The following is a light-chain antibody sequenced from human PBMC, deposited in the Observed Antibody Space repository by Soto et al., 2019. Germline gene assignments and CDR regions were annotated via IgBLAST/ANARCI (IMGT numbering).Light chain of an antibody. CDR1: SGDVGAFDY. CDR2: DVS. J-gene: IGLJ3*02. V-gene: IGLV2-14*03. CDR3: AAYTTSSTLV. Sequence: QSALTQPASVSGSPGQSITISCAVTSGDVGAFDYVSWYQHHPGKVPKLMIYDVSDRPSGVSTRFSDSKSANMASLTISGLQADDEADYYCAAYTTSSTLVFGGGTKLTVL.